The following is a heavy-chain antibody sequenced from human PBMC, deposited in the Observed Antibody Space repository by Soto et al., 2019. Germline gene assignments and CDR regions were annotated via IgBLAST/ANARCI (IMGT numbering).Heavy chain of an antibody. V-gene: IGHV3-66*01. CDR2: IYSGGST. J-gene: IGHJ3*02. Sequence: GGSLRLSCAASGFTVSSNYMSWVRQAPGKGLEWVSVIYSGGSTYYADSVKGRFTISRDNSKNTLYLQMNSLRAEDTAVYYCARDSIAVAAAFDIWGQGTMVTVSS. CDR3: ARDSIAVAAAFDI. CDR1: GFTVSSNY. D-gene: IGHD6-19*01.